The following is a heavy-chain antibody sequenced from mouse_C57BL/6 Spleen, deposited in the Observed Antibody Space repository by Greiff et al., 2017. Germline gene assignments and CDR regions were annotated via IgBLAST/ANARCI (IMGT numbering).Heavy chain of an antibody. V-gene: IGHV1-64*01. CDR2: IHPNSGST. CDR3: ARYTTVVATNFDV. J-gene: IGHJ1*03. D-gene: IGHD1-1*01. CDR1: GYTFTSYW. Sequence: VQLQQPGAELVKPGASVKLSCKASGYTFTSYWMHWVKQRPGQGLEWIGMIHPNSGSTNYNEKFKSKATLTVDKSSSTAYTQLSSLTSEDSAVYYCARYTTVVATNFDVCGTGTTVTVSS.